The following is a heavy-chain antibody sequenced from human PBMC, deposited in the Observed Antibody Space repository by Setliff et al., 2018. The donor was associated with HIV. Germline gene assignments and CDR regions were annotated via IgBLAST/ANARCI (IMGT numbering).Heavy chain of an antibody. CDR3: ARGRGAYSGSYLDS. D-gene: IGHD1-26*01. CDR1: GYTFTGYH. Sequence: ASVKVSCKTSGYTFTGYHMHWVRQAPGQGLEWMGWINPNSGGTIYAQKFQDRVTMTRDTSSSTAYMELTRLRSDDTAMYYCARGRGAYSGSYLDSWGQGTLVTVSS. CDR2: INPNSGGT. V-gene: IGHV1-2*02. J-gene: IGHJ4*02.